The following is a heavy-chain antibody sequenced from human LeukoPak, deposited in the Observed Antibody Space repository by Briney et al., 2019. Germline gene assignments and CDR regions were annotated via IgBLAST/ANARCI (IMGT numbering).Heavy chain of an antibody. D-gene: IGHD2-2*02. CDR3: ALYCSSTSCYKGWFDP. CDR2: IYYSGST. J-gene: IGHJ5*02. V-gene: IGHV4-59*11. Sequence: SETLSLTCTVSGGSISSHYWSWIRQPPGKGLEWIGYIYYSGSTNYNPSLKSRVTISVDTSKNQFSLKLSSVTAADTAVYYGALYCSSTSCYKGWFDPWGQGTLVTVSS. CDR1: GGSISSHY.